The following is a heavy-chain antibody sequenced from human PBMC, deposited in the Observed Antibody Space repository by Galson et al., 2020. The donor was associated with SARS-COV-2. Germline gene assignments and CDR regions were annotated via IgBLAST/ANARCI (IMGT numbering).Heavy chain of an antibody. CDR1: GYTFTDYA. J-gene: IGHJ4*02. D-gene: IGHD1-1*01. CDR3: VRDVTRPGGTTVFDS. CDR2: VHGGRGDT. V-gene: IGHV1-3*01. Sequence: ASVKVSCKASGYTFTDYAIHWVRQAPGQSLEWMGWVHGGRGDTKYSQKFQGRVNITRDTSATIAYMELSSLRSEDTAVFYCVRDVTRPGGTTVFDSWGQGTLVTVSS.